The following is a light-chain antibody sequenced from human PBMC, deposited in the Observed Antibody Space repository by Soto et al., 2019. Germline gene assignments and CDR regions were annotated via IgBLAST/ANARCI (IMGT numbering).Light chain of an antibody. CDR3: QQRSDWPLT. V-gene: IGKV3-11*01. CDR1: QSVSSY. J-gene: IGKJ4*01. Sequence: EIVLTQSPATLSLSPGERATLSCRASQSVSSYIAWYQQRPGQAPRLLIDDASKRATGIPARFSGSGSGTDSTLTISSLEPEDYAVYYCQQRSDWPLTFRGGTKVDSK. CDR2: DAS.